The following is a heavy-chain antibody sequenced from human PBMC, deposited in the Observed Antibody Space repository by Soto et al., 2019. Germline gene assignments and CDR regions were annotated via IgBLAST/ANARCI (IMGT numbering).Heavy chain of an antibody. CDR3: ARDRSPDSEPIWYYYYGMDV. CDR1: GFTFSSYS. CDR2: ISSSSSTI. V-gene: IGHV3-48*02. Sequence: GGSLRLSCAASGFTFSSYSMNWVRQAPGKGLEWVSYISSSSSTIYYADSVKGRFTISRDNAKNSLYLQMNSLRDEDTAVYYCARDRSPDSEPIWYYYYGMDVWGQGTTVTVSS. J-gene: IGHJ6*02. D-gene: IGHD2-21*01.